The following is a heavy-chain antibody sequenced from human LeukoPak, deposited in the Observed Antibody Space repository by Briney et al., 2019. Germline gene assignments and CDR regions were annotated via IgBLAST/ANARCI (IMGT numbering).Heavy chain of an antibody. D-gene: IGHD6-19*01. J-gene: IGHJ4*02. Sequence: PGGSLRLSCAASGFTFSGHPMSWVRQAPGKGLEWVSSISSESSGKYYADSVKGRFTISRDNSKNTLYLQMNSLRAEDTAAYYCARRDSSGWYSLDYWGQGTLVSVS. V-gene: IGHV3-23*01. CDR1: GFTFSGHP. CDR2: ISSESSGK. CDR3: ARRDSSGWYSLDY.